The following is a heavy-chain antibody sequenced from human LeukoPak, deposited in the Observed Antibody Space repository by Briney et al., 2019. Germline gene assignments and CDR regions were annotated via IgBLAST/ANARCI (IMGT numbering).Heavy chain of an antibody. CDR1: GFTFSSYG. J-gene: IGHJ5*02. D-gene: IGHD3-10*01. V-gene: IGHV3-30*19. CDR2: ISYDGSNK. Sequence: PGGSLRLSCAASGFTFSSYGMHWVRQAPGKGLEWVAVISYDGSNKYYADSVKGRFTISRDNSKNTLYLQMNSLRAEDTAVYYCARDQRWFGEGNWFDPWGQGTLVTVSS. CDR3: ARDQRWFGEGNWFDP.